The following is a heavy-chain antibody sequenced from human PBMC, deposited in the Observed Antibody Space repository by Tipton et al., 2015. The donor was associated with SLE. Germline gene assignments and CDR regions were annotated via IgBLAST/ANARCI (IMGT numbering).Heavy chain of an antibody. CDR1: GGSFSGYY. J-gene: IGHJ4*02. CDR2: INHSGST. D-gene: IGHD3-22*01. V-gene: IGHV4-34*01. Sequence: TLSLTCAVYGGSFSGYYWSWIRQPPGKGLEWIGEINHSGSTNYNPSLKSRVTISVDTSKNQFSLRLNSVTAADTAVYYCARSSSGHYVDYWGQGTLVTVSS. CDR3: ARSSSGHYVDY.